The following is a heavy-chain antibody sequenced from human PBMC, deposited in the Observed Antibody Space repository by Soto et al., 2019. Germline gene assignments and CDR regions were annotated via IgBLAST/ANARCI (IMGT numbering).Heavy chain of an antibody. Sequence: SVTVSCQASGGTFSSYAISWVRQAPGQGLEWMGGIIPIFGTANYAQKFQGRVTITADKSTSTAYMELSSLRSEDTAVYYCASLGSTAKRGMDVWGQGTTVTVSS. J-gene: IGHJ6*02. CDR1: GGTFSSYA. CDR2: IIPIFGTA. D-gene: IGHD4-17*01. CDR3: ASLGSTAKRGMDV. V-gene: IGHV1-69*06.